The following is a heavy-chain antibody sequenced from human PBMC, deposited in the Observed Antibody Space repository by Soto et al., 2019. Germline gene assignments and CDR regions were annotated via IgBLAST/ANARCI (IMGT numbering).Heavy chain of an antibody. D-gene: IGHD2-2*02. CDR2: IYHSGNT. V-gene: IGHV4-31*03. CDR3: ARARFQVLYGKPYFDS. J-gene: IGHJ4*02. Sequence: PSETLSLTCTVCGGSITTCGSYWCCIRQHPGKGLEWIGNIYHSGNTYYNPSLKSRLTISVDTSKNHFSLMVDSVTAADTAVYYCARARFQVLYGKPYFDSWGQGTLVTVSS. CDR1: GGSITTCGSY.